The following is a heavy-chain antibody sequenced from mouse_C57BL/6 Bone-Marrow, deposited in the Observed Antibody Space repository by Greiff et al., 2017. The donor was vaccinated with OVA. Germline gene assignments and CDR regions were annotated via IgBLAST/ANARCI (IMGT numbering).Heavy chain of an antibody. CDR3: AIEGWPEGPYYYAMDY. Sequence: SGAELVRPGDSVKMSCKASGYTFTSYNMHWVKQTPRQGLEWIGAIYPGNGDNSYNQKFKGKATLTVNQFTSTAYMQLSSLTSEDSAVYFCAIEGWPEGPYYYAMDYWGQGTSVTVSS. V-gene: IGHV1-12*01. J-gene: IGHJ4*01. D-gene: IGHD1-1*02. CDR2: IYPGNGDN. CDR1: GYTFTSYN.